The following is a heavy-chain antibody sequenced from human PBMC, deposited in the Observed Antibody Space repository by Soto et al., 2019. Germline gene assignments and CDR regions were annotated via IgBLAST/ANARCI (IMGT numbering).Heavy chain of an antibody. V-gene: IGHV1-69*08. CDR1: GGTFSTYT. CDR3: AGDPDSHYNDSHASSYP. CDR2: IIPIIGII. Sequence: QVQLVQSGAEVKKPGSSVKVSCKASGGTFSTYTITWVRQAPGQGLEWMGRIIPIIGIINYAQKFQGRVTISPDKFTGTAYMGLTGLRSDDTAVYYCAGDPDSHYNDSHASSYPWGQGTLVTVSS. D-gene: IGHD4-4*01. J-gene: IGHJ5*02.